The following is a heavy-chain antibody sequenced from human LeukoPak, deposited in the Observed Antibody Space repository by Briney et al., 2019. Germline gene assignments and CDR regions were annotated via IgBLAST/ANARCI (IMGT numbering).Heavy chain of an antibody. CDR2: IYYSGST. CDR3: ARSTVVKAAYYYYYMDV. V-gene: IGHV4-59*01. D-gene: IGHD4-23*01. CDR1: SGSISSYY. J-gene: IGHJ6*03. Sequence: SETLSLTCTVSSGSISSYYWSWIRQPPGKGLEWIGYIYYSGSTNYNPSLKSRVTISVDTSKNQFSLKLSSVTAADTAVYYCARSTVVKAAYYYYYMDVWGKGTTVTVSS.